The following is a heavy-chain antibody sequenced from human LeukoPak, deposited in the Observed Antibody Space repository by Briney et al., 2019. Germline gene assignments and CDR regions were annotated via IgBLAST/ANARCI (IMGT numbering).Heavy chain of an antibody. CDR1: GLSFSSFA. J-gene: IGHJ4*02. D-gene: IGHD3-16*01. V-gene: IGHV3-23*01. CDR2: IRGNGET. Sequence: GGSLRLSCAASGLSFSSFAMSWVRQGPARGLEWVSSIRGNGETFDADAVKGRFTLSIDSSRNTVYFQLNNLRVEDTAIYYCAKASWVSSTDAVRWGQGTLVTVSS. CDR3: AKASWVSSTDAVR.